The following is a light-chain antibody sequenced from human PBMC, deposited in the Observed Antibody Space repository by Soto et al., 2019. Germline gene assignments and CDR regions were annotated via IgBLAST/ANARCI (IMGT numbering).Light chain of an antibody. CDR1: SSDIGTYDY. J-gene: IGLJ1*01. CDR2: EVS. Sequence: QSALTQPPSASGSPGQSVTISCTGTSSDIGTYDYVSWYQHLPDKAPKLIIYEVSKRPSGVPDRFSGSESGNTASLTVSGLQAEDEGDYYCCSYGGGNNFYVFGTGTKLPS. V-gene: IGLV2-8*01. CDR3: CSYGGGNNFYV.